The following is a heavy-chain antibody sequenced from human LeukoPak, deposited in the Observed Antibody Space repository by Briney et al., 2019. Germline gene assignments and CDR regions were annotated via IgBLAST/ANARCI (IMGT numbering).Heavy chain of an antibody. CDR2: INHSGST. D-gene: IGHD6-13*01. V-gene: IGHV4-34*01. CDR3: ARAPLGPRGRSSWYSHNWFDP. J-gene: IGHJ5*02. CDR1: GGSFGGYY. Sequence: SETLSLICAVYGGSFGGYYWSWIRQPPGKGLEWIGEINHSGSTNYNPSLKSRVTISVDTSKNQFSLKLSSVTAADTAVYYCARAPLGPRGRSSWYSHNWFDPWGQGTLVTVSS.